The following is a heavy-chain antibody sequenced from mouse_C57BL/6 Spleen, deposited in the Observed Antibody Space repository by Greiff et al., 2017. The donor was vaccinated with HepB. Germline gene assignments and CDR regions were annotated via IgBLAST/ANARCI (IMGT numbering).Heavy chain of an antibody. J-gene: IGHJ3*01. CDR3: ASYGYLSWFGY. D-gene: IGHD2-2*01. CDR1: GYPFTSYW. Sequence: VQLQQPGAELVKPGASVKLSCKASGYPFTSYWMHWVKQRPGRGLEWIGRIDPNSGGTKYNEKFKSKATLTVDKPSSTAYMQLSSRTSEDSAVYYGASYGYLSWFGYGGQWTLVTVSA. V-gene: IGHV1-72*01. CDR2: IDPNSGGT.